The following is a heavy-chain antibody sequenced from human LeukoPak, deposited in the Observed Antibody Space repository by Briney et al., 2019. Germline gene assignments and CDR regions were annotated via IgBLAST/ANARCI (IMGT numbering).Heavy chain of an antibody. CDR1: GFTFSSYS. Sequence: GGSLRLSCAASGFTFSSYSMNWVRQALGKGLEWVSSISSSSTNIYYADSVKGRFAISRDNAKNSLYLQMNSLRAEDTAVYYCATDLNWGGRWGQGTLVTVSS. CDR3: ATDLNWGGR. V-gene: IGHV3-21*04. J-gene: IGHJ4*02. CDR2: ISSSSTNI. D-gene: IGHD3-16*01.